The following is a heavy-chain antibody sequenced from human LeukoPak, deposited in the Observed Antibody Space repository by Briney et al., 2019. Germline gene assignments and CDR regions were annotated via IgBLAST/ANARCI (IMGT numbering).Heavy chain of an antibody. V-gene: IGHV3-23*01. CDR2: ISGSGGST. Sequence: GGSLRLSCAASGFTFSSYAMSWVRQAPGKGLEWVSAISGSGGSTYYADSVKGRFTISRDNSKNTLYLQMNSLRAEDTAVYYCXXXXXXXXXSXYYYGMDVWGQGTTVTVSS. CDR1: GFTFSSYA. CDR3: XXXXXXXXXSXYYYGMDV. J-gene: IGHJ6*02.